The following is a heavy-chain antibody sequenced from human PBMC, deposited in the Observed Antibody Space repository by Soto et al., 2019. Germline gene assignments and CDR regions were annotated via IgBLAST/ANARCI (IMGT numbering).Heavy chain of an antibody. CDR2: INAGNGNT. J-gene: IGHJ6*02. CDR1: GYTFTSYA. V-gene: IGHV1-3*01. Sequence: ASVKVSCKASGYTFTSYAMHWVRQAPGQRLEWMGWINAGNGNTKYSQKFQGRVTITRDTSASTAYMELSSLRSDDTAVYYCARRQGDYGMDVWGQGTTVTVSS. CDR3: ARRQGDYGMDV.